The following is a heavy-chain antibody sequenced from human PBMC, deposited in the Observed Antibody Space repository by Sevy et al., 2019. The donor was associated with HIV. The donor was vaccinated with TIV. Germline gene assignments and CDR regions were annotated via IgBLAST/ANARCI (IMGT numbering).Heavy chain of an antibody. CDR2: ISNSGNTV. CDR3: ARDNYCISGDGCYGYGLDV. V-gene: IGHV3-11*01. D-gene: IGHD2-2*01. J-gene: IGHJ6*02. CDR1: GLTFSDYY. Sequence: GGSLRLSCSASGLTFSDYYMTWIRQAPGKGLECISYISNSGNTVYYAYSVKGRSTVSRDNAKKSLYLQLNSLRDEDTAVYYCARDNYCISGDGCYGYGLDVWGQGTTVTVSS.